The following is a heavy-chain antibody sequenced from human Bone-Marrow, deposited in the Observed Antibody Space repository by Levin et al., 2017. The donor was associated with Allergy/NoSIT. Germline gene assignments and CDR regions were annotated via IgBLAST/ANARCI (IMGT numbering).Heavy chain of an antibody. D-gene: IGHD2-21*01. V-gene: IGHV4-59*08. CDR2: IYDTGST. CDR3: ARHDCCCERFPLSAIANWFDP. CDR1: GGSINNYY. J-gene: IGHJ5*02. Sequence: SQTLSLTCSVSGGSINNYYWSWIRQPPGKGLEWIGYIYDTGSTNYNSHLKSRVTITVDTSKNQFSLRLTSVPAADTAVYYCARHDCCCERFPLSAIANWFDPWGQGTLVTVSS.